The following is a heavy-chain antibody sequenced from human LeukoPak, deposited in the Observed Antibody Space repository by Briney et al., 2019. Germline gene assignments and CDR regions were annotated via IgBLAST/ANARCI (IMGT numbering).Heavy chain of an antibody. V-gene: IGHV1-2*02. CDR3: ARVVEGLMDV. D-gene: IGHD3-10*01. J-gene: IGHJ6*03. CDR1: GYTFTSYG. Sequence: ASVKVSCKASGYTFTSYGISWVRQAPGQGLEWMGWINPNSGGTNYAQKFQGRVTMTRDTSISTAYMELSRLRSDDTAVYYCARVVEGLMDVWGKGTTVTVSS. CDR2: INPNSGGT.